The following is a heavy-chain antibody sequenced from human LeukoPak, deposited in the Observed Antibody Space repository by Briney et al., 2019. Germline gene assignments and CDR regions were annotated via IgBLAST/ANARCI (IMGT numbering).Heavy chain of an antibody. Sequence: ASVKVSCKASGYTFTGYYMHWVRQAPGQGLAWMGWINPNSGGTNYAQKFQGRVTMTRDTSISTAYMELSRLRSDDTAVYYCARDRRFGEPFDYWGQGTLVTVSS. CDR3: ARDRRFGEPFDY. D-gene: IGHD3-10*01. CDR1: GYTFTGYY. J-gene: IGHJ4*02. V-gene: IGHV1-2*02. CDR2: INPNSGGT.